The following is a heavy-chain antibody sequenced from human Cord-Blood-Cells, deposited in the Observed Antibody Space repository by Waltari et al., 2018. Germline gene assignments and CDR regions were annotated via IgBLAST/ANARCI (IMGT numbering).Heavy chain of an antibody. Sequence: QVQLVQSGAEVKKPGSSVKVSCKASGGTFSSYAISWVRQAPGQGLEWMGGSIPICGTANYAQKFQGRVTITADESTSTAYMELSSLRSEDTAVYYCARARAGGGAFDIWGQGTMVTVSS. D-gene: IGHD3-10*01. CDR2: SIPICGTA. CDR3: ARARAGGGAFDI. V-gene: IGHV1-69*12. CDR1: GGTFSSYA. J-gene: IGHJ3*02.